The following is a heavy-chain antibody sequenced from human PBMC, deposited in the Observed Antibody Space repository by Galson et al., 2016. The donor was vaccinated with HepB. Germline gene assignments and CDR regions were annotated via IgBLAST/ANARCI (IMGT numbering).Heavy chain of an antibody. D-gene: IGHD3-3*01. CDR2: ISNDGSDK. Sequence: SLRLSCAASGFTFSTYGMHWVRQAPGKGLEWVAVISNDGSDKYYADSVKGRFTISRDNSKTRLYLQMNSLRAADTAVYYCARSEWLLSDGLDVWGQGTTVTVSS. V-gene: IGHV3-30*03. CDR3: ARSEWLLSDGLDV. J-gene: IGHJ6*02. CDR1: GFTFSTYG.